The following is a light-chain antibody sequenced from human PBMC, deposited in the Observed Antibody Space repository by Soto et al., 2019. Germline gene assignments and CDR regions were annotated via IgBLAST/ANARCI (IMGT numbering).Light chain of an antibody. Sequence: QSVLTQPPSVSGAPGQSGTISCTGSSSNIGAGYDVHWYQQLPGTAPKLLIYGNSNRPSGVPDRFSGSKSGTSASLAITGLQAEDEADYYCQSYGSRLSGTVFGGGTKLT. CDR1: SSNIGAGYD. J-gene: IGLJ2*01. V-gene: IGLV1-40*01. CDR2: GNS. CDR3: QSYGSRLSGTV.